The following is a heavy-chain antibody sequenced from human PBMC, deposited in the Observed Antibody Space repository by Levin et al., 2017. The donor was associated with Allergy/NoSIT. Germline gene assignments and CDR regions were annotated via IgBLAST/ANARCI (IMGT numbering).Heavy chain of an antibody. CDR1: GFTFSSYA. D-gene: IGHD5-18*01. J-gene: IGHJ4*02. V-gene: IGHV3-23*01. Sequence: PGESLKISCAASGFTFSSYAMSWVRQAPGKGLEWVSAISGSGGSTYYADSVKGRFTISRDNSKNTLYLQMNSLRAEDTAVYYCATQNTAMDPVGYFDYWGQGTLVTVSS. CDR3: ATQNTAMDPVGYFDY. CDR2: ISGSGGST.